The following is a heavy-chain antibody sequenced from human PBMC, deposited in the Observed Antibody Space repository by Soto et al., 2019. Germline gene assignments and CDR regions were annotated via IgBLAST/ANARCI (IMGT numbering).Heavy chain of an antibody. J-gene: IGHJ4*02. V-gene: IGHV3-74*01. CDR2: VNFDGSDT. D-gene: IGHD3-3*01. CDR1: GFTFGSYG. Sequence: PGGSLRLSCAASGFTFGSYGMHWVRQDLGKGLVWVSCVNFDGSDTTYADSVKGRFTISRDNAKNTLYLQMSSLRAEDTAVYYCARDYFWSIDSWGQGTLVTVSS. CDR3: ARDYFWSIDS.